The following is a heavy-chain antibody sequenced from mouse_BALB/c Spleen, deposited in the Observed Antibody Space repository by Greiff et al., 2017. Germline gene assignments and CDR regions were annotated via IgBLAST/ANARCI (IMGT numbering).Heavy chain of an antibody. J-gene: IGHJ4*01. D-gene: IGHD3-2*02. CDR3: ARSGVLAYAMDY. V-gene: IGHV3-2*02. Sequence: EVKLQESGPGLVKPSQSLSLTCTVTGYSITSDYAWNWIRQFPGNKLEWMGYISYSGSTSYNPSLKSRISITRDTSKNQFFLQLNSVTTEDTATYYCARSGVLAYAMDYWGQGTSVTVSS. CDR1: GYSITSDYA. CDR2: ISYSGST.